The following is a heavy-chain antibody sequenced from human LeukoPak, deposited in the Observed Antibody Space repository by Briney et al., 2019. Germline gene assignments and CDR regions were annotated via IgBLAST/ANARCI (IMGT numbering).Heavy chain of an antibody. CDR1: GYGFTTYW. D-gene: IGHD2-21*02. CDR3: VRHDCRLKFDP. CDR2: IDPSDSYT. J-gene: IGHJ5*02. V-gene: IGHV5-10-1*01. Sequence: GESLKISCQGSGYGFTTYWISWVRQMPGKGLEWMGRIDPSDSYTNFSPSLQGHVTISVDKSISTACLQWSSLKASDTAMYYCVRHDCRLKFDPWGQGTLVTVSS.